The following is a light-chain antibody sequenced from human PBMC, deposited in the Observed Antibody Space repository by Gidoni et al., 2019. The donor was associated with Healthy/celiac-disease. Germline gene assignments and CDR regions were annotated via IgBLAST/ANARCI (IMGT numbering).Light chain of an antibody. J-gene: IGKJ1*01. CDR3: QQRSNWPPWT. Sequence: ELVLTQSPATLSLSPGERATLSCRASQSVSSYLAWYQQKPGQAPRLLIYDASNRATGIPARFSGSGSGTDVTLTISSLEPEDFAVYYCQQRSNWPPWTFXQXTKVXIK. CDR2: DAS. V-gene: IGKV3-11*01. CDR1: QSVSSY.